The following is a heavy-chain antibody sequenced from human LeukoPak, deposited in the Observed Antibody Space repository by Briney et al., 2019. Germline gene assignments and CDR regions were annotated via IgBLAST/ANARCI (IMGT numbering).Heavy chain of an antibody. D-gene: IGHD2-21*02. Sequence: GGSLRLSCAASGFIVSSNYMSWVRQAPGKGLEWVAVISYDGSNKYYADSVKGRFTISRDNSKNTLYLQMNSLRAEDTAVYYCAKDLEPVVTPLGGFDYWGQGTLVTVSS. CDR3: AKDLEPVVTPLGGFDY. V-gene: IGHV3-30*18. CDR2: ISYDGSNK. CDR1: GFIVSSNY. J-gene: IGHJ4*02.